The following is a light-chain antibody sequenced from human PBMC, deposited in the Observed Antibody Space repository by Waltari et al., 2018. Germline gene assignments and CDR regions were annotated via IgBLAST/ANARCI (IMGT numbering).Light chain of an antibody. J-gene: IGKJ2*01. V-gene: IGKV4-1*01. Sequence: VMTQSPDSLAVSLGERATINCKARQSVFYSPNNKNYLAWYQQKPGQPPKLLVYWASTRESGVPDRFSGSGSGTDFTLTISSLQAEDVAVYYCQQYYLTPYTFGQGTKLEIK. CDR1: QSVFYSPNNKNY. CDR2: WAS. CDR3: QQYYLTPYT.